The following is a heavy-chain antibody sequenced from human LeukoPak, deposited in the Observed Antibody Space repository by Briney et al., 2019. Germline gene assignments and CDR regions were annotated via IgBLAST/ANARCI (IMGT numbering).Heavy chain of an antibody. Sequence: SETLSLTCTVSGGSVSSGSYYWSWIRQPPGKGLEWIGSIYYSGSTYYNPSLKSRVTISVDTSKNQFSLKMNSVTAADTAVYYCARLASSGWSHCDYWGQGTLVTVSS. CDR3: ARLASSGWSHCDY. D-gene: IGHD6-19*01. J-gene: IGHJ4*02. CDR2: IYYSGST. CDR1: GGSVSSGSYY. V-gene: IGHV4-39*07.